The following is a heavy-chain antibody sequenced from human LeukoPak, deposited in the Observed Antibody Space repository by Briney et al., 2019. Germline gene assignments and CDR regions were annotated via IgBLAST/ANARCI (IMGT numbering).Heavy chain of an antibody. Sequence: GGSLRLSCAASEFRFSSYAMSWVRQAPRKGPEWVANIHQDGVDKDYVDSVAGRFTISRDNSKNTLYLQMNSLRAEDTAVYYCAKDLSSGYPHAFDIWGQGTMVTVSS. CDR3: AKDLSSGYPHAFDI. J-gene: IGHJ3*02. V-gene: IGHV3-7*03. CDR1: EFRFSSYA. D-gene: IGHD3-22*01. CDR2: IHQDGVDK.